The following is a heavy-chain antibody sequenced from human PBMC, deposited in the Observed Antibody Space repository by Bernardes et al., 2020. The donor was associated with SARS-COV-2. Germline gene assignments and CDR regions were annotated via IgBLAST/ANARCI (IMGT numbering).Heavy chain of an antibody. J-gene: IGHJ6*02. CDR2: LSDGGRST. V-gene: IGHV3-23*01. D-gene: IGHD2-8*01. Sequence: GGSLRLSCAASGFTLSNYAMTWVRQAPGKGPEWVSSLSDGGRSTFYRDSVKGRFTVSGDYSKNMVYLQMDYLRADDTAIYYCAKGKWGDYYGMDVWGRGTTVTVSS. CDR3: AKGKWGDYYGMDV. CDR1: GFTLSNYA.